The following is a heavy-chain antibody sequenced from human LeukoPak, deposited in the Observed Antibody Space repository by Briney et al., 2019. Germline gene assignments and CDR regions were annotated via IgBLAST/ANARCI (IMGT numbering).Heavy chain of an antibody. D-gene: IGHD3-10*01. CDR3: ATRSESSYGGVLDF. CDR1: GYTFTRYA. Sequence: ASVMVSCKASGYTFTRYAMHWVRQAPGQSLDWMGWINTGNGNTKYSPKFQGRVTLSRDTSANTVYMEVTSLRSEDTAVYYCATRSESSYGGVLDFWGQGSLVTVSS. J-gene: IGHJ4*02. V-gene: IGHV1-3*04. CDR2: INTGNGNT.